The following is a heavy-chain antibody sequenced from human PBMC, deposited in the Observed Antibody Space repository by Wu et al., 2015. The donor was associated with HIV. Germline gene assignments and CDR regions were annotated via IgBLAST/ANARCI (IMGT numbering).Heavy chain of an antibody. CDR1: GGNFRSYL. Sequence: QVQLVQSGAEVRRPGSSVKVSCKASGGNFRSYLFSWVRQAPGQGLEWMGGVIPMFGSTNYAQNFQGRVTITTDESTSTVYMEVSKLTAGDSARYYCASGSDDYGGNGYWGQGTLVTVSS. V-gene: IGHV1-69*05. D-gene: IGHD4-23*01. CDR2: VIPMFGST. CDR3: ASGSDDYGGNGY. J-gene: IGHJ4*02.